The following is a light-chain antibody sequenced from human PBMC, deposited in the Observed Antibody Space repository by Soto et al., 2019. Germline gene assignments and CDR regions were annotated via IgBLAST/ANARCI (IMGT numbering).Light chain of an antibody. CDR3: QQYDNWPPEWT. CDR2: DAC. J-gene: IGKJ1*01. CDR1: QSVRRN. V-gene: IGKV3-15*01. Sequence: EIVVTQSPATLSVSPGERAPLSCRASQSVRRNLAWYQQKPGQTHRLLIYDACSRATGVPARFSGSGSGTEFSLPISSLQSEDFAVYYCQQYDNWPPEWTFGRGTRVDLK.